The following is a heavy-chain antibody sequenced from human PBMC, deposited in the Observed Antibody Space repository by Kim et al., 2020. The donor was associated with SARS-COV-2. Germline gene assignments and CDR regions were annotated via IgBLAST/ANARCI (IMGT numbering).Heavy chain of an antibody. CDR3: AREEQLVGPDY. J-gene: IGHJ4*02. Sequence: TNYAQKVQGRVTMTRDTSISTAYMELSRLRSDDTAVYYCAREEQLVGPDYWGQGTLVTVSS. V-gene: IGHV1-2*02. D-gene: IGHD6-6*01. CDR2: T.